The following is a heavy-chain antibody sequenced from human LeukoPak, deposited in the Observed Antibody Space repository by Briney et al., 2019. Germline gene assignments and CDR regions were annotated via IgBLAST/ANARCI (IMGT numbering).Heavy chain of an antibody. V-gene: IGHV3-23*01. Sequence: GGSLRLSCAASGFTFNSYAVNWVRQAPGKGLEWVSTISGTGGSTFYADSVKGRFTISRDNSKNTVYMQMNSLRAEDTAVYYCAKGAADGGSYVFDYWGQGTLVTVSS. J-gene: IGHJ4*02. D-gene: IGHD1-26*01. CDR1: GFTFNSYA. CDR3: AKGAADGGSYVFDY. CDR2: ISGTGGST.